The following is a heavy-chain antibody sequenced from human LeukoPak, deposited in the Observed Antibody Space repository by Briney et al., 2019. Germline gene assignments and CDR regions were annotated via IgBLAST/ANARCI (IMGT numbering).Heavy chain of an antibody. CDR1: GGSINSYF. CDR2: IYTGGST. V-gene: IGHV4-4*07. D-gene: IGHD3-3*01. J-gene: IGHJ4*02. CDR3: ARRLDDFWSGYLTLDY. Sequence: SETLSLTCTVSGGSINSYFWTWIRQPAGKGLEWIGRIYTGGSTNYDPSLKSRVTMSVDTSKNQFSLKLSSVTAADTAVYYCARRLDDFWSGYLTLDYWGQGTLVTVSS.